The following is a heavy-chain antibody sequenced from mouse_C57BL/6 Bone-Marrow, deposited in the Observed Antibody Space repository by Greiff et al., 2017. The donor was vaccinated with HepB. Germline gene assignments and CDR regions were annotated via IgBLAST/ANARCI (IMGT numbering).Heavy chain of an antibody. Sequence: VKLMESGPELVKPGASVKLSCKASGYTFTSYDINWVKQRPGQGLEWIGWIYPRDGSTKYNEKFKGKATLTVDTSSSTAYMELHSLTSEDSAVYFCARLLYYGNGRYFDVWGTGTTVTVSS. J-gene: IGHJ1*03. CDR1: GYTFTSYD. CDR3: ARLLYYGNGRYFDV. CDR2: IYPRDGST. D-gene: IGHD2-1*01. V-gene: IGHV1-85*01.